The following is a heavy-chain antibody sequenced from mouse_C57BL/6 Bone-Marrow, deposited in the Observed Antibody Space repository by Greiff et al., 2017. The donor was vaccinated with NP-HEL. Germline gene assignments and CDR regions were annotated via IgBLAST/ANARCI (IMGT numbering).Heavy chain of an antibody. CDR2: ISDGGSYT. D-gene: IGHD1-1*01. CDR3: ARDRTTVVATGAMDY. V-gene: IGHV5-4*01. CDR1: GFTFSSYA. J-gene: IGHJ4*01. Sequence: LVESGGGLVKPGGSLKLSCAASGFTFSSYAMSWVRQTPEKRLEWVATISDGGSYTYYPDNVKGRFTISRDNAKNNLYLQMSHLKSEDTAMYYCARDRTTVVATGAMDYWGQGTSVTVSS.